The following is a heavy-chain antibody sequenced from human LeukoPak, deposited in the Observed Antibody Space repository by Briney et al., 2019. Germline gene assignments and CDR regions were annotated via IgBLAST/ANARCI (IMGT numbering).Heavy chain of an antibody. D-gene: IGHD1-26*01. CDR2: INPSGSST. CDR3: ARDNSVGDTAWWFDP. J-gene: IGHJ5*02. V-gene: IGHV1-46*01. Sequence: GASVKVSCKASGYTFTSYYMHWVRQAPGQGLEWMGLINPSGSSTSYAQKFQGRLSLTRDMSTSTDYMELSSLRSEDTAVYYCARDNSVGDTAWWFDPWGQGPLVTVSS. CDR1: GYTFTSYY.